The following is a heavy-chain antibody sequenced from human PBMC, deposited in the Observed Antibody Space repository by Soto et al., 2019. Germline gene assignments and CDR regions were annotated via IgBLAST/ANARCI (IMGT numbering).Heavy chain of an antibody. CDR2: IIYDGSSK. J-gene: IGHJ6*02. CDR1: GFTFRSYG. CDR3: VKDQLNYYYYGMAV. Sequence: GGSLRLSCAASGFTFRSYGMHWVRQAPGKGLEWVASIIYDGSSKYYAVSVKGRFSISRDNSKDTLYLQMDSLRAEDTAVYYCVKDQLNYYYYGMAVWGQGTAVTVSS. V-gene: IGHV3-30*02.